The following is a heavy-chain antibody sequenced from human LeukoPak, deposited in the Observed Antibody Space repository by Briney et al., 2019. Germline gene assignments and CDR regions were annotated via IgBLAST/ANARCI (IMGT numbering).Heavy chain of an antibody. CDR3: ARGPGSAKGDY. V-gene: IGHV1-46*01. J-gene: IGHJ4*02. CDR1: GYTFTSYY. CDR2: INPSGGST. Sequence: ASVKVSCKAPGYTFTSYYMHWARQAPGQGLEWMGIINPSGGSTSYAQKFQGRVTMTRDMSTSTVYMELSSLRSEDTAVYYCARGPGSAKGDYWGQGTLVTVSS. D-gene: IGHD6-25*01.